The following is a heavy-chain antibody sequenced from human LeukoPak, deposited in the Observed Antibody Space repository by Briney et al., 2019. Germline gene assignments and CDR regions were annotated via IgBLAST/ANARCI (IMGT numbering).Heavy chain of an antibody. Sequence: SETLSLTCTVPGGSISSYYWSWIRQPPGKGLEWLGYIYYSGSTNYNPSLKSRVTISVDTSKNQFSLKLSSVTAADTAVYYCARWVHRSAVDYWGQGTLVTVSS. CDR2: IYYSGST. J-gene: IGHJ4*02. CDR3: ARWVHRSAVDY. D-gene: IGHD6-19*01. V-gene: IGHV4-59*01. CDR1: GGSISSYY.